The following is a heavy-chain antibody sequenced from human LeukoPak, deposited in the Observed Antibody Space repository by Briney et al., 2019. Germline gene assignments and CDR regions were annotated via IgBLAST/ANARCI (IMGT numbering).Heavy chain of an antibody. CDR1: GFTFSSYA. CDR2: ISYDGSNK. J-gene: IGHJ3*02. CDR3: ARDSVTTDAFDI. V-gene: IGHV3-30-3*01. D-gene: IGHD3-3*01. Sequence: PGGSLRLSCAASGFTFSSYAMHWVRQAPGKGLEWVAVISYDGSNKYYADSVKGRFTISRDNSKNTLYLQMNGLRAEDTAVYYCARDSVTTDAFDIWGQGTMVTVSS.